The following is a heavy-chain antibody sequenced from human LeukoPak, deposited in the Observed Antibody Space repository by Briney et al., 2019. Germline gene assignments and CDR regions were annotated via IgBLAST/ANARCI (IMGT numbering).Heavy chain of an antibody. J-gene: IGHJ6*03. D-gene: IGHD2-15*01. CDR2: IRYDGSNK. Sequence: GGSLRLSCAASGFTFSSYGMHWVRQAPGKGLEWVAFIRYDGSNKYYADSVKGRFTISRDKSKNTLSLQMNGLRVEDTAVYYCAKVMPPGRIRFYSYYMDVWGKGTTVTVS. V-gene: IGHV3-30*02. CDR1: GFTFSSYG. CDR3: AKVMPPGRIRFYSYYMDV.